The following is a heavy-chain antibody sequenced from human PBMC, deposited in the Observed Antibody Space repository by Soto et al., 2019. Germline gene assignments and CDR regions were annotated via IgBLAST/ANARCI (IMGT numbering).Heavy chain of an antibody. Sequence: GESLQISCKASGYTFNAYWIGWVRQMPGKGLEWMGVIFPGDSDTRYSPSFQGQITISADKSTSTAYVEWSSLKASDSAMYYCSSADYIVTPPLYHPTGPLDNWGQGTLVTGSS. D-gene: IGHD2-15*01. J-gene: IGHJ4*02. CDR3: SSADYIVTPPLYHPTGPLDN. CDR1: GYTFNAYW. V-gene: IGHV5-51*01. CDR2: IFPGDSDT.